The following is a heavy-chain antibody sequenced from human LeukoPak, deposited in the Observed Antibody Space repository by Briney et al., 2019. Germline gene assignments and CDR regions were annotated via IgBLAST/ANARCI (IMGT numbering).Heavy chain of an antibody. CDR2: ISAYNGNT. CDR1: GYTFTSYG. V-gene: IGHV1-18*01. D-gene: IGHD3-22*01. CDR3: AKRVYYYDSSGYPD. J-gene: IGHJ4*02. Sequence: ASVKVSCKASGYTFTSYGISWVRQAPGQGLEWMGWISAYNGNTNYAQKLQGRVTMTTDTSTSTAYMELRSLRSDDTAVYYCAKRVYYYDSSGYPDWGQGTLVTVSS.